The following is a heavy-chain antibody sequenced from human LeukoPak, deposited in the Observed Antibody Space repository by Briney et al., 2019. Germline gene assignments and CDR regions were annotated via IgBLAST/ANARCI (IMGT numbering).Heavy chain of an antibody. Sequence: ASVKVSCKASGYSFTHFFIHWVRQAPGQGLEWMGWINPNSGATNYAREFQGRVTMTRDTSITTASMELSRLTSDDTAVYYCAAIVGSTSYYYYGMDVWGQGTTVTVSS. D-gene: IGHD1-26*01. CDR2: INPNSGAT. J-gene: IGHJ6*02. CDR3: AAIVGSTSYYYYGMDV. V-gene: IGHV1-2*02. CDR1: GYSFTHFF.